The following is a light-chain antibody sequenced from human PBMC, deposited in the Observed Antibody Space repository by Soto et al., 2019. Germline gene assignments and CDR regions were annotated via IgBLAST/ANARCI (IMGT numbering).Light chain of an antibody. CDR1: QDINNF. V-gene: IGKV1-33*01. J-gene: IGKJ4*01. CDR2: DAS. Sequence: DIQMTQSPSSLSASVGDRVTITCQASQDINNFLNWYQQKPGKAPKLLIYDASDLETGVPSRFSGSGSGTHFTFTISSLQPEDIATYYCQQYYNLALTCGGGTKVEIK. CDR3: QQYYNLALT.